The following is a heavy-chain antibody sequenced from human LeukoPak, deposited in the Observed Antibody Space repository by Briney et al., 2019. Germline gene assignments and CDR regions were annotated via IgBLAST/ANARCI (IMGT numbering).Heavy chain of an antibody. CDR2: IKEDGSEK. J-gene: IGHJ4*02. Sequence: GGSLRLSCAASGFTFSRSWMSWVRQAPGKGLEWVANIKEDGSEKNYVDSVKGRFTISRDNTKNSLFLQMNSLRVEDTAVYYCARDAGWNRFDYWGQGTLVTVSS. V-gene: IGHV3-7*01. CDR3: ARDAGWNRFDY. CDR1: GFTFSRSW. D-gene: IGHD1-1*01.